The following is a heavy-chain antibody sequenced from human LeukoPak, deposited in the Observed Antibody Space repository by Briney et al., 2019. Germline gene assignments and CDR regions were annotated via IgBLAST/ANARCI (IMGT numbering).Heavy chain of an antibody. V-gene: IGHV4-39*07. CDR3: ARTKALSFDS. CDR1: GGSISSSSYY. Sequence: SETLSLTCTVSGGSISSSSYYWGGIRQPPGKGLEWIGSIYYSGSTYYNPSLKSRVTISVDRSNNQFSLNLTSLTAADTTVYFCARTKALSFDSWGQGTLVTVSS. CDR2: IYYSGST. J-gene: IGHJ4*02.